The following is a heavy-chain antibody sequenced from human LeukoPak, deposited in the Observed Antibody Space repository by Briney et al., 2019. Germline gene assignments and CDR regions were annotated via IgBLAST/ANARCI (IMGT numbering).Heavy chain of an antibody. J-gene: IGHJ5*02. D-gene: IGHD5-24*01. V-gene: IGHV1-18*01. Sequence: ASVKVSCKASGYTFTSYGISWVRQAPGQGLEWMGWISAYNGNTNCAQKLQGRVTMTTDTSTSTAYMELRSLRSDDTAVYYCARIVETPSVDWFDPWGQGTLVTVSS. CDR1: GYTFTSYG. CDR2: ISAYNGNT. CDR3: ARIVETPSVDWFDP.